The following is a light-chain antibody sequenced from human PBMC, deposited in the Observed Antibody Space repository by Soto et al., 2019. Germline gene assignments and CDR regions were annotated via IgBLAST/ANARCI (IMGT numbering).Light chain of an antibody. Sequence: SVLNQPRSVSGSTGQSVTISCTGTSSDVGGYNYVSWYQQHPGKAPKLMIYDVSKRPSGVPDRFSGSKSGNTASLTISGLQAEDEADYYCCSYAGSYTYVFGTGTKVTVL. CDR1: SSDVGGYNY. J-gene: IGLJ1*01. V-gene: IGLV2-11*01. CDR3: CSYAGSYTYV. CDR2: DVS.